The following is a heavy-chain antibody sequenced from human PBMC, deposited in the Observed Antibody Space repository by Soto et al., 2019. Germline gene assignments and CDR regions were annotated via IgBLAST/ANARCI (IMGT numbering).Heavy chain of an antibody. Sequence: QVQLVQSGAEVKKPGASVKVSCKASGYTFTNYGIIWVRQAPGQELEWMGWISAYNGNTNYAQKLQGRVTMTTDASTGTAYMELRSLRSDDTALYYCARDHSGSWHRHFDYWGQGTLVTVSS. CDR3: ARDHSGSWHRHFDY. D-gene: IGHD6-13*01. J-gene: IGHJ4*02. V-gene: IGHV1-18*01. CDR2: ISAYNGNT. CDR1: GYTFTNYG.